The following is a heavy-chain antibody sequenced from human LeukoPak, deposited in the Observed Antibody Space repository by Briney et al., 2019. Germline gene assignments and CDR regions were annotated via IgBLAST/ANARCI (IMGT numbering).Heavy chain of an antibody. V-gene: IGHV3-15*01. J-gene: IGHJ4*02. Sequence: GRXKSKTDGGTTDYAAPVKGRFTISRDDSKNTLYLQMNSLKTEDTAVYYCTTGDYDDSSGYYDYWGQGTLVTVSS. CDR2: XKSKTDGGTT. D-gene: IGHD3-22*01. CDR3: TTGDYDDSSGYYDY.